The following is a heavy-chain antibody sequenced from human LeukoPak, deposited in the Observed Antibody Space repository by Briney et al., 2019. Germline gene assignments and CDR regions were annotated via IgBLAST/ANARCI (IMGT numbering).Heavy chain of an antibody. Sequence: GASVKVSCKASGGTFSSYAISWVRQAPGQGLKWMGGIIPIFGTANYAQKFQGRVTITTDESTSTAYMELSSLRSEDTAVYYCAIASIAAAGAYYYYYMDVWGKGTTVTVSS. CDR1: GGTFSSYA. CDR3: AIASIAAAGAYYYYYMDV. D-gene: IGHD6-13*01. CDR2: IIPIFGTA. V-gene: IGHV1-69*05. J-gene: IGHJ6*03.